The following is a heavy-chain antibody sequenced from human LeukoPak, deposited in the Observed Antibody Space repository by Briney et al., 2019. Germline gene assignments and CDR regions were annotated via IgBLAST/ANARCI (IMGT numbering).Heavy chain of an antibody. Sequence: PGGCLRLSCAVSGFRASDYYMSWVRQAPGKGLEWVALIRGSGDTFYGDSVKGRFTISRDDSKNTVYLRMNSLRVEDTAVYFCARDRAATQDWVEFDPWGQGTLVTVSS. CDR3: ARDRAATQDWVEFDP. V-gene: IGHV3-66*03. CDR2: IRGSGDT. D-gene: IGHD2-15*01. CDR1: GFRASDYY. J-gene: IGHJ5*02.